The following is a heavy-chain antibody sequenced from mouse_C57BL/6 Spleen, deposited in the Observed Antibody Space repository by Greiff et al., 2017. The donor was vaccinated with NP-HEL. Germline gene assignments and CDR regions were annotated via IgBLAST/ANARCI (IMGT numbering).Heavy chain of an antibody. V-gene: IGHV1-53*01. Sequence: QVQLKQPGTELVKPGASVKLSCKASGYTFTSYWMHWVKQRPGQGLEWIGNINPSNGGTNYNEKFKSKATLTVDKSSSTAYMQLSSLTSEDSAVYYCARPGGYGYDPYYFDYWGQGTTLTVSS. CDR1: GYTFTSYW. CDR3: ARPGGYGYDPYYFDY. J-gene: IGHJ2*01. CDR2: INPSNGGT. D-gene: IGHD2-2*01.